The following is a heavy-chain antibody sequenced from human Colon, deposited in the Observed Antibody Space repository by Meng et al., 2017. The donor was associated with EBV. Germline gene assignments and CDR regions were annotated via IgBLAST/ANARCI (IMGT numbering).Heavy chain of an antibody. CDR1: GGSFRGYY. D-gene: IGHD6-19*01. Sequence: QVQLQQWGAGLLXPXXXLSLSCAVYGGSFRGYYWTWIRQPPGKGLEWVAEINYSGNTNYSPSLKSRVTISIDTSKNQFSLKLSSVTAADTAIYYCARRLAALDYWGQGTLVTVSS. CDR2: INYSGNT. V-gene: IGHV4-34*01. J-gene: IGHJ4*02. CDR3: ARRLAALDY.